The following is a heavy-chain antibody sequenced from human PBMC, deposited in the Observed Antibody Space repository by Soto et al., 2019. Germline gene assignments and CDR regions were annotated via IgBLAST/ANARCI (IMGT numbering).Heavy chain of an antibody. D-gene: IGHD5-12*01. CDR1: GGSISSYY. CDR2: IYTSGST. J-gene: IGHJ5*02. Sequence: PSDTVSLTCTVSGGSISSYYWSWIRQPAGKGLEWIGRIYTSGSTNYNPSLKSRVTMSVDTSKNQFSLKLSSVTAADTAVYYCAREVEKYSGYETYNWFDPWGQGTLVTVSS. V-gene: IGHV4-4*07. CDR3: AREVEKYSGYETYNWFDP.